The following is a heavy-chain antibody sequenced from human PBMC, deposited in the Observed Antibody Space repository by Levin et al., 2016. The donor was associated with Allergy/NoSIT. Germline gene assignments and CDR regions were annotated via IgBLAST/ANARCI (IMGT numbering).Heavy chain of an antibody. Sequence: GESLKISCAASGFTFSSYSMNWVRQAPGKGLEWVSSISSSSSYIYYADSVKGRFTISRDNAKNSLYLQMNSLRAEDTAVYYCARAPGADDYGDYVAFFLPPQTYYFDYWGQGTLVTVSS. J-gene: IGHJ4*02. CDR2: ISSSSSYI. CDR3: ARAPGADDYGDYVAFFLPPQTYYFDY. D-gene: IGHD4-17*01. V-gene: IGHV3-21*01. CDR1: GFTFSSYS.